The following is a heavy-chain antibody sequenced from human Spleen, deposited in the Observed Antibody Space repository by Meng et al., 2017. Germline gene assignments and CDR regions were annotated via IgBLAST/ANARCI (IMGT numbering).Heavy chain of an antibody. J-gene: IGHJ3*02. Sequence: SETLSLTCTVSGASISHSNWWSWVRQPPGKGLEWIGEIYHSGDTYYNPSLKSRVAMSVDKSKNQFSLKLNSVTAADTAVFYCAACTKRYDNTDAFDIWGQGTMVTVSS. CDR1: GASISHSNW. CDR3: AACTKRYDNTDAFDI. D-gene: IGHD1-1*01. CDR2: IYHSGDT. V-gene: IGHV4-4*02.